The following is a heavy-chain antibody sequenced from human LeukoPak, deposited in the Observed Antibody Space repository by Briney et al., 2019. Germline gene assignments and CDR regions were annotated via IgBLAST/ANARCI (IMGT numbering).Heavy chain of an antibody. CDR2: IRSDGGKK. V-gene: IGHV3-30*02. Sequence: GGSLRLSCEASGFTFNTYGMHWVRQAPGKGLEWVAFIRSDGGKKDYADSVRGRFTISRDNSKNTVYMQMDSLRPEDTGLYYCAKDHARELWDFDYWGQGSLVTVSS. J-gene: IGHJ4*02. CDR3: AKDHARELWDFDY. CDR1: GFTFNTYG. D-gene: IGHD3-16*01.